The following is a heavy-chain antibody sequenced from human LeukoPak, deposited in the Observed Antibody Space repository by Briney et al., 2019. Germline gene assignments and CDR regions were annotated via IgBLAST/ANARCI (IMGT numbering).Heavy chain of an antibody. CDR2: IGTSGSII. V-gene: IGHV3-48*03. CDR3: ARAHYDSGPYSFDY. Sequence: GGSLRLSCAASGFTFSSCEMNWVRQAPGKGLEWVSYIGTSGSIIYYADSVKGRFTISRDNAKNSLYLQMNSLRAEDTAVYYCARAHYDSGPYSFDYWGQGTLVTVSS. J-gene: IGHJ4*02. CDR1: GFTFSSCE. D-gene: IGHD3-16*01.